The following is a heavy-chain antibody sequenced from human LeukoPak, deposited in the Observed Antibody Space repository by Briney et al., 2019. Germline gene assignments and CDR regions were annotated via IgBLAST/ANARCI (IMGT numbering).Heavy chain of an antibody. CDR3: ARGGRWELPRPYAFDV. V-gene: IGHV1-2*02. D-gene: IGHD1-26*01. CDR1: GYTFTGYY. Sequence: ASVKVSCKASGYTFTGYYMHWVRQAPGQGLEWMGWINPNSGGTNYAQKFQGRVTMTRDTSISTAYMELRSLRSDDTAVYYCARGGRWELPRPYAFDVWGQGTMVTVPS. J-gene: IGHJ3*01. CDR2: INPNSGGT.